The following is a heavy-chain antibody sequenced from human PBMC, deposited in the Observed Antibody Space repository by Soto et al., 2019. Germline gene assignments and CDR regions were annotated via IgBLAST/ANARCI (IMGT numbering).Heavy chain of an antibody. CDR2: IWFDGSNK. CDR3: ARCLPKNLYYFDY. Sequence: QAQLVEPGGGVVPPGKPLRLSSAVSGLTFSDYGMHWVRQAPGKGLEWVAVIWFDGSNKYYAESVRGRFTLSRDNSKNTLNLQLTSLRAEDTAMYYCARCLPKNLYYFDYWGQGTLVTVSS. J-gene: IGHJ4*02. CDR1: GLTFSDYG. V-gene: IGHV3-33*01. D-gene: IGHD3-16*01.